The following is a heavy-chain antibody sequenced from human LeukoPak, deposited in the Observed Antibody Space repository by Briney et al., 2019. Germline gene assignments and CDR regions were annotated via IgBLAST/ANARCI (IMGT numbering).Heavy chain of an antibody. D-gene: IGHD4-17*01. CDR3: AKVPTVPTQAVAY. CDR1: GFTFNNYG. J-gene: IGHJ4*02. CDR2: ISSSGGTT. V-gene: IGHV3-23*01. Sequence: GGSLRLSCAASGFTFNNYGMNWVRQAPGKGLEWCSGISSSGGTTYYADSVKGRFTISRENSKNTLYLLMNSLRVEHTTRYYCAKVPTVPTQAVAYWGQGTLAIVSS.